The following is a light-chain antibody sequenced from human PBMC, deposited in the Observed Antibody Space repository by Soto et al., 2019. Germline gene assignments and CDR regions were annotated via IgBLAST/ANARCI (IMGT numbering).Light chain of an antibody. Sequence: DIQMTQSPSPLSASVGDRVTITCRASRRIRSWLAWYQQKPGKAPKLLIYDASSLESGVPSRFSGSGSRTEFTLTISSLQPDDFATYYCQQYNSYPLTFGRGTKVEIK. CDR1: RRIRSW. J-gene: IGKJ4*01. CDR3: QQYNSYPLT. CDR2: DAS. V-gene: IGKV1-5*01.